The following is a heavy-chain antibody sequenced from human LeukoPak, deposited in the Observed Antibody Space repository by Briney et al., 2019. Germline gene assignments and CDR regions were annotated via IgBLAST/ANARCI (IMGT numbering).Heavy chain of an antibody. D-gene: IGHD5-24*01. CDR1: GFIFSSYS. V-gene: IGHV3-48*01. J-gene: IGHJ4*02. CDR3: ARGTTGYKILPFDY. CDR2: ISSSSSTI. Sequence: GGSLRLPCAASGFIFSSYSMNWVRQAPGKGLEWVSYISSSSSTIFYADSVKGRFTISRDNVKNSLYLQLDSLRAEDTAVYYCARGTTGYKILPFDYWGQGTLVTVSS.